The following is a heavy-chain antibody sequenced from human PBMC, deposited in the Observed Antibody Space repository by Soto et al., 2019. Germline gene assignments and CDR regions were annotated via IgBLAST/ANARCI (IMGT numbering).Heavy chain of an antibody. Sequence: ASVKVSCKASGGTFSSYAIHWVRQAPGQGLEWMGGIIPICGTANYAQKFQGRVTITADESTSTAYMALSSLRSDDTAVYYCASATGYGSGGSCYWFDPWGQGTLVTVSS. D-gene: IGHD2-15*01. CDR3: ASATGYGSGGSCYWFDP. CDR2: IIPICGTA. CDR1: GGTFSSYA. V-gene: IGHV1-69*13. J-gene: IGHJ5*02.